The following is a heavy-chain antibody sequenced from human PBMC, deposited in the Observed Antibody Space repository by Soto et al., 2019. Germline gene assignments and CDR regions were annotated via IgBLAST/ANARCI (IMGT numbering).Heavy chain of an antibody. CDR2: ISSSSSYI. J-gene: IGHJ4*02. Sequence: GGSLRLSCAASGFTFSSYSMNWVRQAPGKGLEWVSSISSSSSYIYYADSVKGRFTISRDNAKNSLYLQMNSLRAEDTAVYYCARDGAVAATRPFDYWGQGTLVTVSS. V-gene: IGHV3-21*01. CDR3: ARDGAVAATRPFDY. CDR1: GFTFSSYS. D-gene: IGHD6-19*01.